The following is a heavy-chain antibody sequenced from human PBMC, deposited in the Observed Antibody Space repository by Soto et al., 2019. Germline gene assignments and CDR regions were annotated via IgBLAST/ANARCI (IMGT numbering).Heavy chain of an antibody. V-gene: IGHV4-34*01. CDR1: GGSFSGYY. Sequence: SETLSLACAVYGGSFSGYYWSCIRQPPGKGLELIGEINHSGSTNYNPSLKSRVTISVDTSKNQFSLKLSSVTAADTAVYYCARVLWSGYRFDTWAQGTMDTDSS. CDR2: INHSGST. D-gene: IGHD3-3*01. CDR3: ARVLWSGYRFDT. J-gene: IGHJ5*02.